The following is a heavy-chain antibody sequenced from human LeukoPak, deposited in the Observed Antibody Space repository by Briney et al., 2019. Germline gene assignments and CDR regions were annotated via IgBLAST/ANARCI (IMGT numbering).Heavy chain of an antibody. CDR1: GFTFSSYG. CDR2: IRYDGSNK. CDR3: AKVARRYNWFDP. Sequence: GGSLRLSCAASGFTFSSYGMHWVRQAPGKGLEWVAFIRYDGSNKYYADSVKGRFTISRDNSKNTLYLQMNSLRAEDTAVYYCAKVARRYNWFDPWGQGTLVTVSS. V-gene: IGHV3-30*02. J-gene: IGHJ5*02.